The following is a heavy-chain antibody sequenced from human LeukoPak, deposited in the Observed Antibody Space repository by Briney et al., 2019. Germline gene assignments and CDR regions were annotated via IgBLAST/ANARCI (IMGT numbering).Heavy chain of an antibody. Sequence: PLASVKVSCKASGGTFSSYAISWVRQAPGQGLEWMGGIIPIFGTANYAQKFQGRVTITADESTSTAYMELSSLRSEDTAVYYCASPRGQAFDYWGQGTLVTVSS. V-gene: IGHV1-69*01. CDR1: GGTFSSYA. D-gene: IGHD3-10*01. CDR2: IIPIFGTA. J-gene: IGHJ4*02. CDR3: ASPRGQAFDY.